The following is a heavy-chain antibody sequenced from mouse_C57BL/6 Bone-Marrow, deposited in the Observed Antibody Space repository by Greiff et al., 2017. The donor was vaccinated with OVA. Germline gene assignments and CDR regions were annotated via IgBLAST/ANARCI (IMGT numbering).Heavy chain of an antibody. CDR1: GYSFTGYF. J-gene: IGHJ4*01. D-gene: IGHD1-1*01. CDR3: ARKRVITTVVANYAMDY. Sequence: LVESGPELVKPGDSVKISCKASGYSFTGYFMNWVMQSHGKSLEWIGRINPYNGDTFYNQKFMGKATLTVDKSSSTAHMELRSLTSEDSAVYYCARKRVITTVVANYAMDYWGQGTSVTVSS. V-gene: IGHV1-20*01. CDR2: INPYNGDT.